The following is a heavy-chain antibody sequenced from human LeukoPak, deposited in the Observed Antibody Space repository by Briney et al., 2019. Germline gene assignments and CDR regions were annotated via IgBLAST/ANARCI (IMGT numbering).Heavy chain of an antibody. Sequence: GGSLTLSCAGYGFTFRSHWLTWVRQAPGKGLEWVGSLRQGGNEKYYVDSVKGRFIVSRDGAKNSLYLQVNSLSDGDRDVHFCSRGLYCGQRVHYLVSWGEGTKVAVSS. V-gene: IGHV3-7*01. CDR1: GFTFRSHW. D-gene: IGHD1-26*01. J-gene: IGHJ4*02. CDR2: LRQGGNEK. CDR3: SRGLYCGQRVHYLVS.